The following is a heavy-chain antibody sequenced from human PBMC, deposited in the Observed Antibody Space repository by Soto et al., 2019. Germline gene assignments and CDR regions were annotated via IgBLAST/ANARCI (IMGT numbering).Heavy chain of an antibody. V-gene: IGHV4-59*01. CDR1: GGSISSYY. J-gene: IGHJ3*02. CDR3: ASGVVSDAFDI. Sequence: SETLSLTCTVSGGSISSYYWSWIRQPPGKGLEWIGYIYYSGSTNYNPSLKSRATISVDTSKNQFSLKLSSVTAADTAVYYCASGVVSDAFDIWGQGTMVTVSS. D-gene: IGHD3-3*01. CDR2: IYYSGST.